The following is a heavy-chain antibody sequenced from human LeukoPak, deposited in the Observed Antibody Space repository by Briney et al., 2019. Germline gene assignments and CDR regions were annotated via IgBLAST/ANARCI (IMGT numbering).Heavy chain of an antibody. CDR3: ARAGGYDWGYYYYMDV. Sequence: VGALRLSCAASGFTFSSYDIRWGRQATGKRLECVSAIGTAGDTYYPGSVKGQFTISRENAKNYLYLQMNSLRAGDTAVYYCARAGGYDWGYYYYMDVWGKGTTVTVSS. V-gene: IGHV3-13*01. D-gene: IGHD5-12*01. CDR1: GFTFSSYD. J-gene: IGHJ6*03. CDR2: IGTAGDT.